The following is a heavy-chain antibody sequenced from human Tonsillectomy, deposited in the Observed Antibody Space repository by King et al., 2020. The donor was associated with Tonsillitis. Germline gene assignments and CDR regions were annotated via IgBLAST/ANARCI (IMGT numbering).Heavy chain of an antibody. J-gene: IGHJ3*02. D-gene: IGHD3-22*01. Sequence: VQLVESGGGLVQPGRSLRLSCTASGFTFGAYDMSWFRQAPGKGLEWVGFIRREVYGGTKDYAASVEGRFTISRDDSKSIASLQMNSLKTEETAVYYCTRGPDSPYYYDSRGTSDALDIWGQETMVTVSS. CDR2: IRREVYGGTK. V-gene: IGHV3-49*03. CDR1: GFTFGAYD. CDR3: TRGPDSPYYYDSRGTSDALDI.